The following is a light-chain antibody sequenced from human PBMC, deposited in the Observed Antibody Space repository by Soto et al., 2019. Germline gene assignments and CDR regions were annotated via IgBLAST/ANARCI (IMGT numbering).Light chain of an antibody. CDR3: QQYGTSFWT. V-gene: IGKV3-20*01. Sequence: ETVLTPSPGTLSLSPGERATFSCRTSQSVSASYLAWYQQKPGQAPRLLIYGASSRATGIPDRFSGSGSGTDFTLTISRLEPEDLAVYYCQQYGTSFWTFGQGTTVEIK. CDR2: GAS. J-gene: IGKJ1*01. CDR1: QSVSASY.